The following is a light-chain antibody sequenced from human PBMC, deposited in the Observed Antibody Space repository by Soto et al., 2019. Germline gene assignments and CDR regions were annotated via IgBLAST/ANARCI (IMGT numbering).Light chain of an antibody. CDR3: QQYGTSPVT. Sequence: EIVLTQSPGTLSLSPGERATLSCRASQSVNSGFLAWYQQKPGQAPRLLIYGPTARATGIPDRFSGSGSGTDFTLTISRLEPEDFAVYYCQQYGTSPVTFGPGTKVEIK. CDR1: QSVNSGF. V-gene: IGKV3-20*01. J-gene: IGKJ1*01. CDR2: GPT.